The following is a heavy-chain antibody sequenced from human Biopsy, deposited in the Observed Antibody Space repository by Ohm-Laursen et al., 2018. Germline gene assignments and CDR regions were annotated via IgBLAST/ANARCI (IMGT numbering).Heavy chain of an antibody. CDR2: ISPKSGGT. Sequence: SVKVSCKTSGYTFTDYFVHWVRQAPGQGLEWMGWISPKSGGTNYAQKFQGNITMTKNTSMSTAYMEMSRLRSDDTAVYYCALQSVAQMKNFDYWGQGTLVTVSS. CDR3: ALQSVAQMKNFDY. CDR1: GYTFTDYF. J-gene: IGHJ4*02. D-gene: IGHD6-19*01. V-gene: IGHV1-2*02.